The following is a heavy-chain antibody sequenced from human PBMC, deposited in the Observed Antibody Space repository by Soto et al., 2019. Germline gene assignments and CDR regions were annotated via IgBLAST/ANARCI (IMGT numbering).Heavy chain of an antibody. CDR1: GFTFSSYG. V-gene: IGHV3-33*01. Sequence: QVQLVESGGGVVQPGRSLRLSCAASGFTFSSYGMQWVRQAPGKGLEWVGVIWYDGSNEYYADSVKCRFTISRDNSKNTLFLQMNSLRAEDTAVYYCARGVGSGYSDYYFDYWGQGTLVTVSS. CDR2: IWYDGSNE. J-gene: IGHJ4*02. D-gene: IGHD5-12*01. CDR3: ARGVGSGYSDYYFDY.